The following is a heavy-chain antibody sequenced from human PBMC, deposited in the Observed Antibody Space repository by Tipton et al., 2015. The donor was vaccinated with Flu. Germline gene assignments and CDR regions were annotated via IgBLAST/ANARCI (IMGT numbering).Heavy chain of an antibody. J-gene: IGHJ6*02. CDR1: GFEFSDYY. V-gene: IGHV3-11*01. D-gene: IGHD3-10*01. CDR2: ISGSGRTK. Sequence: SLRLSCAASGFEFSDYYMSWIRQAPGKGLDWVSYISGSGRTKYYADSVEGRFTISRDNAAKSVFLEMDSLGAEDTAVYFCASAPHYYGSANFAFGVDVWGQGTTVTVSS. CDR3: ASAPHYYGSANFAFGVDV.